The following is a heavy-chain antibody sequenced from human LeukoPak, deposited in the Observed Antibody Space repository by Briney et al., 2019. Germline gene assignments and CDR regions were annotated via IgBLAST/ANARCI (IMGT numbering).Heavy chain of an antibody. Sequence: PGGSLRLSCAASGFAFSSYAMSCVRQAPGKGLEWVSAISGSGGSTYYADSVKGRFTISRDNSKNTLYLQMNSLRAEDTAVYYCAKDSYSQAGATSVAFDIWGQGTMVTVSS. CDR1: GFAFSSYA. V-gene: IGHV3-23*01. CDR3: AKDSYSQAGATSVAFDI. D-gene: IGHD3-3*02. J-gene: IGHJ3*02. CDR2: ISGSGGST.